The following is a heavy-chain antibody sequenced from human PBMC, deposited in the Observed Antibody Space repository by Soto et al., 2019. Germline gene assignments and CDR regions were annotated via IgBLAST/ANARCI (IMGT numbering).Heavy chain of an antibody. CDR1: GFTFRTYT. CDR2: IRGFSPYT. Sequence: EVQLVESGGGLVKPGGSLRLSCISSGFTFRTYTMNWVRQAPGKGLEWVSGIRGFSPYTFYAESVRGRFTISRDNAKNSLFLQMDSLRAEATAVYCARERGYDANDYYYNAMDVWGEGTTVTVSS. CDR3: ARERGYDANDYYYNAMDV. D-gene: IGHD3-10*01. J-gene: IGHJ6*04. V-gene: IGHV3-21*01.